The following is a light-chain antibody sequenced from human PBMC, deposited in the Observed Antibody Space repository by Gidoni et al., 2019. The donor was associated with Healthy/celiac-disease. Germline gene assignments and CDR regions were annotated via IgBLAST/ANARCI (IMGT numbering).Light chain of an antibody. CDR3: QVWDSSTVV. J-gene: IGLJ2*01. Sequence: SYELTQPLSASVALGQTARITCGGNNIGSKNVHWYQQKPGQAPVLVIYRDSNRPSGTPERFSGSNSGNTATLTISRAQAGDEADYYCQVWDSSTVVFGGGTKLTVL. CDR2: RDS. V-gene: IGLV3-9*01. CDR1: NIGSKN.